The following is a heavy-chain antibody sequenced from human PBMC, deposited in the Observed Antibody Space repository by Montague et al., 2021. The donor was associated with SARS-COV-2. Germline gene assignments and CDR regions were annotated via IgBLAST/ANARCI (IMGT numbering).Heavy chain of an antibody. CDR3: SGGIFTNPFIPAHYYMDV. J-gene: IGHJ6*03. Sequence: SETLSLTCTVSGGSISSYYWSWIRQPPGKGLEWIGCLYYSGGTTYNPSLHSRVPLSVDTSKNQFSLPLCSVTAADTAVYYCSGGIFTNPFIPAHYYMDVGGKGTTVTVS. V-gene: IGHV4-59*01. CDR2: LYYSGGT. CDR1: GGSISSYY. D-gene: IGHD3-3*01.